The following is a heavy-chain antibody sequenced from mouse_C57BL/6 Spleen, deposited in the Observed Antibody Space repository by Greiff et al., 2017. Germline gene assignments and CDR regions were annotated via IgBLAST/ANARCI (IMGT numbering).Heavy chain of an antibody. Sequence: QVQLQQSGAELAKPGASVKLSCTASGYTFTSYWMHWVKQRPGQGLEWIGYINPSSGYTKYNQKFKDKASLTADKSSSTAFMQLTSLTYEDSAVYYCAKSGNLHWDDSALDYWGQGTSVTVSS. D-gene: IGHD4-1*01. CDR2: INPSSGYT. V-gene: IGHV1-7*01. CDR1: GYTFTSYW. CDR3: AKSGNLHWDDSALDY. J-gene: IGHJ4*01.